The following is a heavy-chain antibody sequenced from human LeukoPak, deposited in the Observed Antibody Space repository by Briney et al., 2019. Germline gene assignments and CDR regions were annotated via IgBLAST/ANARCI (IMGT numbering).Heavy chain of an antibody. CDR3: AVDYYDSSGYYGY. CDR1: GYTFTSYY. D-gene: IGHD3-22*01. Sequence: ASVKVSCKASGYTFTSYYMHWVRQAPGQGLEWMGIINPSGGSTSYAQKFQGRVTMTRDTSTSTAYMELRSLRSDDTAVYYCAVDYYDSSGYYGYWGQGTLVTVSS. V-gene: IGHV1-46*01. CDR2: INPSGGST. J-gene: IGHJ4*02.